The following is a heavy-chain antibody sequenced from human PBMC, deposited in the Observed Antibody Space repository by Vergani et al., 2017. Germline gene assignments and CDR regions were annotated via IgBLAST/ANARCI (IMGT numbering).Heavy chain of an antibody. CDR2: ISSSSSYI. Sequence: VQLVESGGGLVKPGGSLRLSCAASGFTFSSYSMNWVRQAPGKGLEWVSSISSSSSYIYYADSVKGRFTISRDNAKNSLYRQMNSLRAEDTAVYYCARDRGDTAMDLDYWGQGTLVTVSS. V-gene: IGHV3-21*01. CDR1: GFTFSSYS. D-gene: IGHD5-18*01. J-gene: IGHJ4*02. CDR3: ARDRGDTAMDLDY.